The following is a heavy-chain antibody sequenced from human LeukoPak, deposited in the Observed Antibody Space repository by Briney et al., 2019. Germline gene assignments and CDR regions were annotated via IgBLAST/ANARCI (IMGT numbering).Heavy chain of an antibody. J-gene: IGHJ4*02. CDR3: AIPSSPFPSPFDY. CDR1: GYTFTGYY. V-gene: IGHV1-2*02. D-gene: IGHD6-6*01. CDR2: INPNSGGT. Sequence: ASVKVSCKASGYTFTGYYMHWVRQAPGQGLEWMGWINPNSGGTNYAQKFQGRVTMTRDTSISTAYMELSRLRSDDTAVYYCAIPSSPFPSPFDYWGQGTLVTVSS.